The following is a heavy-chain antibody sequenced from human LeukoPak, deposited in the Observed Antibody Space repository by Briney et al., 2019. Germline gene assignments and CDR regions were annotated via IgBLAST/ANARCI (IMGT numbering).Heavy chain of an antibody. D-gene: IGHD6-19*01. Sequence: GGSLRLSCAASGFTFSSYGMHWVRQAPGKGLEWVAVISYDGSNKYYADSVKGRFTISRDNAKNSLYLQMNSLRAEDTAVYYCARDSGSSYSSGWGGWGQGTLVTVSS. V-gene: IGHV3-30*03. J-gene: IGHJ4*02. CDR1: GFTFSSYG. CDR3: ARDSGSSYSSGWGG. CDR2: ISYDGSNK.